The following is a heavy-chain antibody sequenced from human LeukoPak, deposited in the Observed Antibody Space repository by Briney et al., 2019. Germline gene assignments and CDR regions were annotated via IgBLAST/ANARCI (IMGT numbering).Heavy chain of an antibody. CDR2: ISWDGGST. CDR1: GFTFDDYA. V-gene: IGHV3-43D*03. CDR3: ARDPGFDY. Sequence: GGSLRLSCAASGFTFDDYAMHWVRQAPGKGLEWVSLISWDGGSTYYADSVKGRFTISRDNAKNSLYLQMNSLRAEDTAVYYCARDPGFDYWGQGTLVTVS. J-gene: IGHJ4*02.